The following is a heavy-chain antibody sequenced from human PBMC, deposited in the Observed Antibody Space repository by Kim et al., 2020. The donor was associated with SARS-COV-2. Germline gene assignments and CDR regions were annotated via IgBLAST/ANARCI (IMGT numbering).Heavy chain of an antibody. J-gene: IGHJ6*02. Sequence: GGSLRLSCAASGFTFSSYAMHWVRQAPGKGLEWVAVISYDGSNKYYADSVKGRFTISRDNSKNTLYLQMNSLRAEDTAVYYCARAAGGTRYYYGMDVWGQGTTVTVSS. CDR2: ISYDGSNK. CDR1: GFTFSSYA. CDR3: ARAAGGTRYYYGMDV. D-gene: IGHD1-1*01. V-gene: IGHV3-30-3*01.